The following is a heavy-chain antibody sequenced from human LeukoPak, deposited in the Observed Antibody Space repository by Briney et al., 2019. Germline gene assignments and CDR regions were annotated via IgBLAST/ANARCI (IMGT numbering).Heavy chain of an antibody. CDR1: GGSISSSSYY. CDR2: IYYSGST. Sequence: SETLSLTCTVSGGSISSSSYYWGWIRQPPGKGLGWIGSIYYSGSTYYNPSLKSRVTISVDTSKNQFSLKLSSVTAADTAVYYCAGPMVRGAYGNWFDPWGQGTLVTVSS. CDR3: AGPMVRGAYGNWFDP. V-gene: IGHV4-39*01. D-gene: IGHD3-10*01. J-gene: IGHJ5*02.